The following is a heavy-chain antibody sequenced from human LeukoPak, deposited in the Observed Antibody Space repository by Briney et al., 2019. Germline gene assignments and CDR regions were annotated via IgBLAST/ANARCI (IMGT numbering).Heavy chain of an antibody. J-gene: IGHJ4*02. D-gene: IGHD3-10*01. CDR2: ISSSSSYI. Sequence: GGSLRLSCAASGFTFGSYSMNWVRQAPGQGLEWVSSISSSSSYIYYADSVKGRFTISRDNAKNSLYLQMNSLRAEDTAVYYCARAILLLFGELSTFDYWGQGTLVTVSS. V-gene: IGHV3-21*01. CDR3: ARAILLLFGELSTFDY. CDR1: GFTFGSYS.